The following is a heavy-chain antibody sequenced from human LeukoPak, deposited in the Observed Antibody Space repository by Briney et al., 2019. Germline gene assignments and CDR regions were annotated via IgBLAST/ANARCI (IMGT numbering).Heavy chain of an antibody. V-gene: IGHV4-4*07. D-gene: IGHD6-13*01. CDR2: VSSSGTT. Sequence: SETLSLTCTVSGASISGYFWHWIRHPAGKGLEWIGRVSSSGTTNYNPSLGSRVTMSVDTSKSQFSLNVNSVTAAGTAVYYCARQETSSSYYGLDYWGQGTLVTVSS. J-gene: IGHJ4*02. CDR3: ARQETSSSYYGLDY. CDR1: GASISGYF.